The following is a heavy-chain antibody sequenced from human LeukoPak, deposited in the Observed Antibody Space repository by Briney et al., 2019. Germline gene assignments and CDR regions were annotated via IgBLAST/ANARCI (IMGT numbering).Heavy chain of an antibody. CDR3: ARSPIAAAGTRRFEL. V-gene: IGHV4-39*01. Sequence: PSETLSLTCTVSGGSISSSSYYWGWIRQPPGKGLEWIASINYSGSTYYYPSLKSRVTMSVDTSKNQFSLNLNSVTAPDTAVYYCARSPIAAAGTRRFELWGQGPRVTVST. CDR1: GGSISSSSYY. CDR2: INYSGST. D-gene: IGHD6-13*01. J-gene: IGHJ5*02.